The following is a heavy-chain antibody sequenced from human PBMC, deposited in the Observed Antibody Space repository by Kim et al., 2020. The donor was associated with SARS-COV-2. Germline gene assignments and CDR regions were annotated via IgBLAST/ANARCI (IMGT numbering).Heavy chain of an antibody. CDR1: GGSVSSGSYY. J-gene: IGHJ2*01. V-gene: IGHV4-61*01. Sequence: SETLSLTCTVSGGSVSSGSYYWSWIRQPPGKGLEWIGYIYYSGSTNYNPSLKSRVTISVDTSKNQFSLKLSSVTAADTDVYYCARATFSSGTDWYFDLWGRGTLVTVSS. CDR2: IYYSGST. CDR3: ARATFSSGTDWYFDL. D-gene: IGHD6-19*01.